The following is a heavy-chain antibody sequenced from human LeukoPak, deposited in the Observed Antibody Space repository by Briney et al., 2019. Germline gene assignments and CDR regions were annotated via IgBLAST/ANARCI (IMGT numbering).Heavy chain of an antibody. D-gene: IGHD3-16*02. CDR2: IYYSGST. J-gene: IGHJ5*02. V-gene: IGHV4-39*07. CDR3: ARGYDYVWGSYRSTLAKYNWFDP. Sequence: KTSETLSLTCTVSGGSISSSSYYWGWIRQPPGKGLEWIGSIYYSGSTNYNPSLKSRVTISVDTSKNQFSLKLSSVTAADTAVYYCARGYDYVWGSYRSTLAKYNWFDPWGQGTLVTVSS. CDR1: GGSISSSSYY.